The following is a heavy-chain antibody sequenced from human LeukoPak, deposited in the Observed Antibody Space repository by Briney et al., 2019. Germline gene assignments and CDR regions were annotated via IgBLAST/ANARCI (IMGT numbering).Heavy chain of an antibody. J-gene: IGHJ4*02. CDR1: GYTFTSYG. D-gene: IGHD3-3*01. CDR3: AARTGYDFWSGPFDY. Sequence: GASVKVSCKASGYTFTSYGISWVRQAPGQGLEWMGWISAYNGNTNYAQKLQGRVTMTTDTSTSTAYMELRSLRSDDTAVYYCAARTGYDFWSGPFDYWGQGTLVTVSS. V-gene: IGHV1-18*01. CDR2: ISAYNGNT.